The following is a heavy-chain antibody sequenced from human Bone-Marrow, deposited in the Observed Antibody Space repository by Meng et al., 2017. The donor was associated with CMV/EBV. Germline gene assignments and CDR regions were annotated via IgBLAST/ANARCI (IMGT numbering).Heavy chain of an antibody. CDR2: IDPEDGKT. CDR1: GYTFTAHY. D-gene: IGHD6-19*01. V-gene: IGHV1-69-2*01. Sequence: ASVKVSCKASGYTFTAHYFHWVQQAPGKGLEWMGLIDPEDGKTMYAETFQGRVTITADTSTDTAYMQLSSLRSEDTAVFYCTKGSGWTGAFDYWGQGTLVTFSS. J-gene: IGHJ4*02. CDR3: TKGSGWTGAFDY.